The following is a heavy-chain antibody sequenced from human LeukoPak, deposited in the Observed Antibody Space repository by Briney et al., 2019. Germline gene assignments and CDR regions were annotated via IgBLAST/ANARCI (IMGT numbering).Heavy chain of an antibody. CDR3: ARDSSGYRRGSFDY. V-gene: IGHV4-59*01. Sequence: SETLSLTCTASGGSFSSYYWSWIRQPPGKGLKWIGYIYYSGSTNYNPSLKSRVAISVDTSNNQFSLKLSSVTAADTAVYYCARDSSGYRRGSFDYWGQGTLVTVSS. CDR2: IYYSGST. CDR1: GGSFSSYY. J-gene: IGHJ4*02. D-gene: IGHD3-22*01.